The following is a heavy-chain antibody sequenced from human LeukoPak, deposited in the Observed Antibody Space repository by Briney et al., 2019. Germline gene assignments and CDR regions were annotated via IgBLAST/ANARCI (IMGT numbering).Heavy chain of an antibody. Sequence: SETLSLTCTVSGGSISSGGYYWSWIRQHPGKGLEWIGYIYYSGSTYYNPSLKSRVTISVDTSKNQFSLKLSSVTAADTAVYYCARLTTYYYGSGSPYYFDYWGQGTLVTVSS. CDR1: GGSISSGGYY. J-gene: IGHJ4*02. CDR3: ARLTTYYYGSGSPYYFDY. CDR2: IYYSGST. D-gene: IGHD3-10*01. V-gene: IGHV4-31*03.